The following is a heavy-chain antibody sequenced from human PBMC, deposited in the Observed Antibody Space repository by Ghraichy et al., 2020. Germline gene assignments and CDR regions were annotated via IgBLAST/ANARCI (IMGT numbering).Heavy chain of an antibody. CDR1: GFTFGSRW. CDR3: ARVSHDYKNSLDY. CDR2: ISSDGSST. J-gene: IGHJ4*02. Sequence: GGSLRLSCAVSGFTFGSRWMYWVRQAPGKGLVWVSRISSDGSSTNYADSVKGRFTISRDNAKNTLFLQMHSLKVEDTAVYYCARVSHDYKNSLDYWGQGTLVTVSS. V-gene: IGHV3-74*01. D-gene: IGHD4-11*01.